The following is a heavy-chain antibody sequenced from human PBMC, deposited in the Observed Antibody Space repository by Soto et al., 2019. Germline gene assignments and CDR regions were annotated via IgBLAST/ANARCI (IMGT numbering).Heavy chain of an antibody. CDR1: GYSITNND. D-gene: IGHD2-2*01. V-gene: IGHV1-69*13. Sequence: GASVKVSCQASGYSITNNDVTWVRQAPGQGLEWMGGIIPIFGTANYAQKFQGRVTITADESTSTAYMELSSLRSEDTAVYYCARGKGGLRTPFDYWGQGALVTVSS. CDR3: ARGKGGLRTPFDY. J-gene: IGHJ4*02. CDR2: IIPIFGTA.